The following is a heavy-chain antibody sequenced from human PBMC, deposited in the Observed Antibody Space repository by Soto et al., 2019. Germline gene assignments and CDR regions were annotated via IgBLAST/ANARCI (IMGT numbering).Heavy chain of an antibody. J-gene: IGHJ4*02. V-gene: IGHV4-4*07. CDR3: ASRGPGTGWSFDS. CDR2: IHTSGSS. Sequence: QVQPQESGPGLVKPSETLSLICTVSGDSITRYYGTWIRRPAGNGLEWIGQIHTSGSSNYNPSLNRRVTMSVDPSRHQCSRNLTSMAAAAEALYDCASRGPGTGWSFDSWGRGRLVSASS. CDR1: GDSITRYY. D-gene: IGHD2-15*01.